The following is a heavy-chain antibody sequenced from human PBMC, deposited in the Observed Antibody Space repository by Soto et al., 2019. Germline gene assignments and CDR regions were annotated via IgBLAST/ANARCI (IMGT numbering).Heavy chain of an antibody. V-gene: IGHV1-3*01. CDR2: INAGNGNT. J-gene: IGHJ4*02. D-gene: IGHD3-22*01. CDR1: GYAFTSYA. Sequence: ASVKVSCKAAGYAFTSYAMHWVRQAPGQRLEWMGWINAGNGNTKYSQKFQGRVTITRDTSASTAYMELSSLRSEDTAVYYCARFRGYDSSGSLDYWGQGTLVTVSS. CDR3: ARFRGYDSSGSLDY.